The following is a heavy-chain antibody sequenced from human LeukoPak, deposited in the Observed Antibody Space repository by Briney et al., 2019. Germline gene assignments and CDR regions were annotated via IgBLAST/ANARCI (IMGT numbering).Heavy chain of an antibody. CDR2: IWYDGSNK. CDR3: ARETIAAAGQAYYYYGMDV. V-gene: IGHV3-33*01. Sequence: GGSLRLSCAASGFTFSSYGMHWVRQAPGKGLEWVAVIWYDGSNKYYADSVKGRFTISRDNSKNTLYLQMNSLRAEDTAVYYCARETIAAAGQAYYYYGMDVWGQGTTVTVSS. CDR1: GFTFSSYG. J-gene: IGHJ6*02. D-gene: IGHD6-13*01.